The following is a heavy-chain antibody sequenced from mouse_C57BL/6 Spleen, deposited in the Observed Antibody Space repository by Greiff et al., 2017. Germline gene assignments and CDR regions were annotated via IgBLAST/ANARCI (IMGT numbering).Heavy chain of an antibody. D-gene: IGHD3-2*02. V-gene: IGHV2-3*01. CDR3: AKGDSSGYVGWFAY. J-gene: IGHJ3*01. CDR2: IWGDGST. CDR1: RFSLTSYG. Sequence: VQGVESGPGLVAPSQSLSITCTVSRFSLTSYGVSWVRQPPGKGLEWLGVIWGDGSTNYHSALISRLSISKDNSKSQVFLKLNSLQTDDTATYYCAKGDSSGYVGWFAYWGQGTLVTVSA.